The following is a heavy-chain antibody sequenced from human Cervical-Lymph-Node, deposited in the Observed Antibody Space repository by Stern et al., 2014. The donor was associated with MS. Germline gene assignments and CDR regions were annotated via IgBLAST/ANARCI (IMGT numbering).Heavy chain of an antibody. Sequence: VQLVESGGGVVQPGRSLRLSCAASGFTFSTYGMHWVRQAPGKGLEWVAVIWSDGTNSLYADSVMGRFTISRDNSKNTLYLQMNTLRTEDTAVYYCAREAPVEPAATDAFDIWGRGTMVAVSS. V-gene: IGHV3-33*01. CDR1: GFTFSTYG. D-gene: IGHD2-2*01. J-gene: IGHJ3*02. CDR2: IWSDGTNS. CDR3: AREAPVEPAATDAFDI.